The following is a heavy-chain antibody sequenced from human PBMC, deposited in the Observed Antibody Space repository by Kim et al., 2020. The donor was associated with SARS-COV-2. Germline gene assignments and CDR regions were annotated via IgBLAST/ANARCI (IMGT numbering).Heavy chain of an antibody. J-gene: IGHJ4*02. D-gene: IGHD3-22*01. CDR1: GFTFSSYW. V-gene: IGHV3-7*03. CDR2: IKQDGSEK. CDR3: ATDYDPSRAYFDY. Sequence: GGSLRLSCAASGFTFSSYWMSWVRQAPGKGLEWVANIKQDGSEKYYVDSVKGRFTISRDNAKNSLYLQMNSLRAEDTAVYYCATDYDPSRAYFDYWGQGTLVTVSS.